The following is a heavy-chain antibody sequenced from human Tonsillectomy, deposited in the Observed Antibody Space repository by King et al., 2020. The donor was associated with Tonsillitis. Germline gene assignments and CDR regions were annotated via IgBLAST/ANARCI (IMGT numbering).Heavy chain of an antibody. CDR2: ITTVGGI. V-gene: IGHV3-13*01. CDR1: GFTLSNHD. D-gene: IGHD5-12*01. J-gene: IGHJ2*01. CDR3: ARGPPVSGSWYFDL. Sequence: VQLVESGGGLVQPGGSLRLSCAASGFTLSNHDIHWVRQATGKGLEWVSVITTVGGISYADSVKGRFTISRENDKSSVYLQMNDLTAGDTAVYYCARGPPVSGSWYFDLWGRGTLVTVSS.